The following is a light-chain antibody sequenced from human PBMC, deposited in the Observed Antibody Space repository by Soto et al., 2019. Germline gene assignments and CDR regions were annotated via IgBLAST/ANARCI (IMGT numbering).Light chain of an antibody. CDR1: SSDVGSHNL. J-gene: IGLJ2*01. CDR3: CSYAGGGTSHVV. CDR2: EGS. Sequence: QSALTQPASVSGSPGESITISCSGTSSDVGSHNLVSWYQQHPGKAPKLMIYEGSKRSSGVSSRYSGSKSGNTASLTIFGLQAEDEGDYYCCSYAGGGTSHVVFGGGTKVTVL. V-gene: IGLV2-23*01.